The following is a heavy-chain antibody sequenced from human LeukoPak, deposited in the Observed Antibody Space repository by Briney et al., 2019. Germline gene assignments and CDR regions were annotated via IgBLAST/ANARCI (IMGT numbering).Heavy chain of an antibody. CDR3: ARGAHDSSGYYYDY. D-gene: IGHD3-22*01. Sequence: SETLSLTCTVSGGSISSYYWSWIRQPPGKGLEWIGFIYYSGSTNYNPSLKSRVTISVDTSKNQFSLKLSSVTAADTAVYYCARGAHDSSGYYYDYWGQGTLVTVSS. CDR2: IYYSGST. CDR1: GGSISSYY. V-gene: IGHV4-59*01. J-gene: IGHJ4*02.